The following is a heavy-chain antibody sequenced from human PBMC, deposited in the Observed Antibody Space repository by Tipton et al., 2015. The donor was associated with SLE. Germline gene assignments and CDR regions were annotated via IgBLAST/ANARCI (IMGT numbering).Heavy chain of an antibody. J-gene: IGHJ3*01. Sequence: TLSLTCAVYGGSFSGYYWSWIRQFPGKGLEWIGEINYSGSTKYNPSLKSRVTISVDASKNQFSLKLNFMTAADTAVYYCATSLNYYDSSGPGAWGQGTMVTVSS. CDR2: INYSGST. CDR1: GGSFSGYY. CDR3: ATSLNYYDSSGPGA. D-gene: IGHD3-22*01. V-gene: IGHV4-34*01.